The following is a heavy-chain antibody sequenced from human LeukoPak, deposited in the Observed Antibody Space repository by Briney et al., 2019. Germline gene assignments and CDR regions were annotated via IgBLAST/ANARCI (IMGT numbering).Heavy chain of an antibody. D-gene: IGHD2-2*02. V-gene: IGHV4-38-2*01. CDR2: IYHSGST. CDR3: ARQPYCSSTSCYTFDY. Sequence: PSETLSLTCAVSGYSISSSYYWGWIRQPPGKGLEWIGSIYHSGSTYYNPSLKSRVTISVDTSKNQFSLKLSSVTAADTAVYYCARQPYCSSTSCYTFDYWGQGTLVTVSS. J-gene: IGHJ4*02. CDR1: GYSISSSYY.